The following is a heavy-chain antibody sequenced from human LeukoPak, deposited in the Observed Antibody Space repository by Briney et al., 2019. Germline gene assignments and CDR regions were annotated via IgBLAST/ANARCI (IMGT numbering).Heavy chain of an antibody. D-gene: IGHD2-2*01. CDR3: AREGVVPAAMSGDHYYYGMDV. V-gene: IGHV3-21*01. J-gene: IGHJ6*02. CDR2: ITSSSSYI. CDR1: GFTVSGNY. Sequence: NTGGSLRLSCAASGFTVSGNYMSWVRQAPGKGLEWVSSITSSSSYIYYADSGKGRFTISRDNAKNSLSLQMNSLRAEDTAVYYCAREGVVPAAMSGDHYYYGMDVWGQGTTVTVSS.